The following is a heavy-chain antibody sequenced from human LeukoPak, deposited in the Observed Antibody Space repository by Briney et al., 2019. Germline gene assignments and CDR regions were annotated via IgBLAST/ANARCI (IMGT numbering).Heavy chain of an antibody. CDR2: IKQDGSEK. CDR1: GFTFSNYW. V-gene: IGHV3-7*01. Sequence: GGSLGLSCAASGFTFSNYWMSWVRQAPGKGLEWVANIKQDGSEKYYADSVKGRFSISRDNAKNSLYLQMNSLRADDTADYYCARNPSKWEPFDYWGQGALVAVSS. J-gene: IGHJ4*02. CDR3: ARNPSKWEPFDY. D-gene: IGHD1-26*01.